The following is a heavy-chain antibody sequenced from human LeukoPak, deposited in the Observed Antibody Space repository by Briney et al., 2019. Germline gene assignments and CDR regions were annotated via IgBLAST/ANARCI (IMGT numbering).Heavy chain of an antibody. CDR3: ARDRAYDSSGYPDY. D-gene: IGHD3-22*01. Sequence: ASVKVSCKASGYTFTSYGISWVRQAPGQGLEWMGWISAYNGNTNYAQKLQGRVTMTTDTSTSTAYMELRSLRSDDTAVYYCARDRAYDSSGYPDYWGQGTLVTVSS. CDR1: GYTFTSYG. V-gene: IGHV1-18*01. CDR2: ISAYNGNT. J-gene: IGHJ4*02.